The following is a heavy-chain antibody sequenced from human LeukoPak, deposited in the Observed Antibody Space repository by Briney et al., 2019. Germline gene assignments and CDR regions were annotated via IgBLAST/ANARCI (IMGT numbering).Heavy chain of an antibody. CDR1: GGSISSGDYY. V-gene: IGHV4-30-4*08. Sequence: SQTLSLTCAVSGGSISSGDYYWSWIRQPPGKGLEWIGYIYYSGSTYYNPSLKSRVTISVDTSKNQFSLKLSSVTAADTAVYYCARDSRSCSSTSCRYWGQGTLVTVSS. CDR2: IYYSGST. CDR3: ARDSRSCSSTSCRY. D-gene: IGHD2-2*01. J-gene: IGHJ4*02.